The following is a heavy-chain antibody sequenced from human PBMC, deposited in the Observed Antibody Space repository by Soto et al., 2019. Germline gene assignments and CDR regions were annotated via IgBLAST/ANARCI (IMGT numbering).Heavy chain of an antibody. CDR1: GFTFSSYA. D-gene: IGHD4-17*01. CDR2: ISGSGGST. Sequence: GGSLRLSCAASGFTFSSYAMSWVRQAPGKGLEWVSAISGSGGSTYYADSVKGRFTISRDNSKNTLYLQMNSLRAEDTAVYYCATYGDYAYWYFDLWGRGTLVTVSS. V-gene: IGHV3-23*01. CDR3: ATYGDYAYWYFDL. J-gene: IGHJ2*01.